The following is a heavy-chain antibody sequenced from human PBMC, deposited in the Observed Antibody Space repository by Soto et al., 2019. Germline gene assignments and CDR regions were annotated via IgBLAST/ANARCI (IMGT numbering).Heavy chain of an antibody. Sequence: EVQVLESGGGLVQPGVSLRLSCAATGFTFSDFAMSWVSQSPGKGLEWVSRIYGGGNGPHYADTVKGRVTISRDNSKNTFYLQMNSLRADDTAVYYCAKMEGMDTWAYSFDYWGQGTLVTVSS. V-gene: IGHV3-23*01. CDR2: IYGGGNGP. J-gene: IGHJ4*02. CDR3: AKMEGMDTWAYSFDY. CDR1: GFTFSDFA. D-gene: IGHD5-18*01.